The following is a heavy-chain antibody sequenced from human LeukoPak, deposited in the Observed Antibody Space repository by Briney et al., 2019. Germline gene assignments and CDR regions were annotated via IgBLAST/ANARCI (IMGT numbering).Heavy chain of an antibody. V-gene: IGHV1-46*01. CDR2: INPSGGST. Sequence: ASVKVSCKASGYTFTSYAMNWVRQAPGQGLEWMGIINPSGGSTSYAQKFQGRVTMTRDMSTSTVYMELSSLRSEDTAVYYCARDSSSPHTFDYWGQGTLVTVSS. D-gene: IGHD6-6*01. J-gene: IGHJ4*02. CDR1: GYTFTSYA. CDR3: ARDSSSPHTFDY.